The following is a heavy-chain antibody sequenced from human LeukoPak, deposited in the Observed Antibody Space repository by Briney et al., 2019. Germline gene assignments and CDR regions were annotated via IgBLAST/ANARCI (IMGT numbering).Heavy chain of an antibody. CDR1: GDSIGLYY. CDR3: ARGGDFSASPTLF. J-gene: IGHJ4*02. D-gene: IGHD3-10*01. Sequence: SETLSLTCTVSGDSIGLYYWSWIPQPPGKGLEGIGDIYYSGSTNYSPSLKSRVTLSVDTSRNQFSLRMRSVTAADTAVYYCARGGDFSASPTLFWGQGTLVTVSS. CDR2: IYYSGST. V-gene: IGHV4-59*01.